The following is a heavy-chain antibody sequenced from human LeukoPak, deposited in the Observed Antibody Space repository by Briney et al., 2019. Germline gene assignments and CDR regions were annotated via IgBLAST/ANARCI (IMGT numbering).Heavy chain of an antibody. J-gene: IGHJ4*02. V-gene: IGHV4-4*07. CDR3: ASTTYNYDTSGHYFLDY. CDR2: IYTSGTT. D-gene: IGHD3-22*01. CDR1: GCSINSDY. Sequence: PSETLSLTCTVSGCSINSDYWSWIRQPAAKGREWCGRIYTSGTTNYNPSLKSRVTMSVDTSKNDFSLQLRSVTAADTAVYYCASTTYNYDTSGHYFLDYWGQRSLVTVSS.